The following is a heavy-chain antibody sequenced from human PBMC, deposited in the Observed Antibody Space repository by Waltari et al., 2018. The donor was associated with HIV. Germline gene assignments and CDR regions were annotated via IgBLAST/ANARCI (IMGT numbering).Heavy chain of an antibody. CDR3: AKGQWLGYFDY. D-gene: IGHD6-19*01. Sequence: EVQLVESGGGLVQPGRSLRLSCAASGFTFAAYAMHWVRQAPGKGLEWVSGISWNSGSIGYADSVKGRFTISRDNAKNSLYLQMNSLRAEDTALYYCAKGQWLGYFDYWGQGTLVTVSS. V-gene: IGHV3-9*01. CDR2: ISWNSGSI. J-gene: IGHJ4*02. CDR1: GFTFAAYA.